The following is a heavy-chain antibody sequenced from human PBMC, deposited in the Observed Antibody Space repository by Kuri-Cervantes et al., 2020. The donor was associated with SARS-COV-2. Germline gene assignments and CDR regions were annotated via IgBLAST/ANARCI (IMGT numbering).Heavy chain of an antibody. D-gene: IGHD2/OR15-2a*01. CDR3: ARHPKTIPQYHFDY. CDR1: GFTFSSYA. J-gene: IGHJ4*02. CDR2: ISYDGSNK. Sequence: SLKISCAASGFTFSSYAMHWVRQAPGKGLEWVAVISYDGSNKYYADSVKGRFTISRDNSKNTLYLHMNSLRAEDTAVYHCARHPKTIPQYHFDYWGQGTLVTVSS. V-gene: IGHV3-30*14.